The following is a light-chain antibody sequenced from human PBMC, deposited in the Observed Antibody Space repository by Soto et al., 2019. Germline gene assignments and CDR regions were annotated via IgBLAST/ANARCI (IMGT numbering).Light chain of an antibody. J-gene: IGLJ3*02. CDR2: EDN. V-gene: IGLV6-57*04. CDR3: QSYDSNNWV. CDR1: SGSIASSY. Sequence: FMLTQPHSVSESPGKTVTISCTRSSGSIASSYVQWYQQRPGSAPTTVIYEDNQTPSGVPDRFSGSIDSSSNSASLTISGLKTEDEADYYCQSYDSNNWVFGGGTKLTVL.